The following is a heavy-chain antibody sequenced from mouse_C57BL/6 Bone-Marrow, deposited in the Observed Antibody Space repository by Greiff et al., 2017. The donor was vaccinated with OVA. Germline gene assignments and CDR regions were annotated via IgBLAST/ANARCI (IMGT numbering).Heavy chain of an antibody. CDR1: GYTFTDYY. D-gene: IGHD1-1*01. J-gene: IGHJ3*01. Sequence: EVQLQQSGPVLVKPGASVKMSCKASGYTFTDYYMNWVKQSHGKSLEWIGVINPYNGGTSYNQKFKGKATLTVDKSSSTAYMELNSLTSEDSAVYYCARSWPDYYGSSYSAWFAYWGQGTLVTVSA. V-gene: IGHV1-19*01. CDR2: INPYNGGT. CDR3: ARSWPDYYGSSYSAWFAY.